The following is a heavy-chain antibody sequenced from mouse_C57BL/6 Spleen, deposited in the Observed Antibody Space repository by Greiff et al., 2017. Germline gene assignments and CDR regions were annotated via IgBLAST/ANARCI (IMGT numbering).Heavy chain of an antibody. J-gene: IGHJ2*01. Sequence: VQLQQSGAELVRPGASVKLSCTASGYNITDYYMHWVKQRPGQGLEWIGWIYPENGDTEYDSKFQGKDTITADTSSNTAYLQLSSLTSEDTAVYYCTTFYDGYYNDGGQGTTLTVSS. CDR3: TTFYDGYYND. CDR1: GYNITDYY. V-gene: IGHV14-4*01. D-gene: IGHD2-3*01. CDR2: IYPENGDT.